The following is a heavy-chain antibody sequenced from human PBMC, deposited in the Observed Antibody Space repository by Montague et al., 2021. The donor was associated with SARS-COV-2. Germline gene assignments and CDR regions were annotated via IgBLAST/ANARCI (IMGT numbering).Heavy chain of an antibody. D-gene: IGHD3-22*01. CDR3: ARHGYYETYDAFDI. J-gene: IGHJ3*02. CDR1: GGSISSSSYY. V-gene: IGHV4-39*01. CDR2: IYYTGST. Sequence: SETVSLTRTASGGSISSSSYYWGWIREPPVKGLEWIGSIYYTGSTYYNPSLKSRVTISVDTSKNQFSLKLSSVTAADTAVYYCARHGYYETYDAFDIWGQGTMVTVSS.